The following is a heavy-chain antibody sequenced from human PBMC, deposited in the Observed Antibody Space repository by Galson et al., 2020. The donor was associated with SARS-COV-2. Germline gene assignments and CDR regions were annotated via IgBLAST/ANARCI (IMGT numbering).Heavy chain of an antibody. D-gene: IGHD3-22*01. J-gene: IGHJ4*02. CDR1: GFTFSSYW. Sequence: GESLKISCEASGFTFSSYWMHWVRQAPGKGLVWVSRINSDGRSTSYADPVKGRFTISRDNAKNTLYLQMNSLRAEDTAVYYCARGETYYYDSSGYYPLLDYWGQGTLVTVSS. CDR3: ARGETYYYDSSGYYPLLDY. CDR2: INSDGRST. V-gene: IGHV3-74*01.